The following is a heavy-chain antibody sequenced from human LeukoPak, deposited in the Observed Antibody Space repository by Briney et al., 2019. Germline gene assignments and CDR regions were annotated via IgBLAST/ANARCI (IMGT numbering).Heavy chain of an antibody. J-gene: IGHJ6*03. CDR3: ARDRGTSSSWYYYMDV. V-gene: IGHV1-69*05. Sequence: GASVKVSCKASGGTFSSYAISWVRQAPGQGLEWMGGIIPIFGTANYVQKFQGRVTITTDESTSTAYMELSSLRSEDTAVYYCARDRGTSSSWYYYMDVWGKGTTVTVSS. D-gene: IGHD1-1*01. CDR2: IIPIFGTA. CDR1: GGTFSSYA.